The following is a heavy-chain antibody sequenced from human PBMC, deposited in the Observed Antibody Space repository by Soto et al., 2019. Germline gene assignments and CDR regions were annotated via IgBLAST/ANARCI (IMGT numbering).Heavy chain of an antibody. J-gene: IGHJ6*03. D-gene: IGHD3-10*01. CDR2: ISGSGGST. CDR3: AKDNGSGSYYYYMDV. Sequence: GGSLRLSCAASGFTFSSYAMSWVRQAPGKGLEWVSAISGSGGSTYYADSVKGRFTISRDNSKNTLYLQMNSLRAEDTAVYYCAKDNGSGSYYYYMDVWGKGTTVTVSS. V-gene: IGHV3-23*01. CDR1: GFTFSSYA.